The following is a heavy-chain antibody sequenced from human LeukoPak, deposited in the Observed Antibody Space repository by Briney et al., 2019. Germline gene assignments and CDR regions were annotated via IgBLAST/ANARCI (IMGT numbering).Heavy chain of an antibody. CDR1: GFTFSSYG. CDR2: IWYDGSNK. V-gene: IGHV3-33*01. CDR3: ARAWHYFDY. J-gene: IGHJ4*02. Sequence: GRSLRLSCAASGFTFSSYGMHWVRQAPGKGLEWVAVIWYDGSNKYYTDSVKGRFTISRDNSKNTLYLQMNSLRAEDTAVYYCARAWHYFDYWGQGTLVTVSS.